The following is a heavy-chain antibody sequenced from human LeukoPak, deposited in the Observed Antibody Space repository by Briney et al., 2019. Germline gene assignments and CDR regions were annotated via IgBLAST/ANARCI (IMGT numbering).Heavy chain of an antibody. J-gene: IGHJ4*02. D-gene: IGHD6-13*01. V-gene: IGHV3-33*06. CDR3: AKVAPIYSSSLYYLDY. CDR2: IWYDGGNK. CDR1: GFTFNSYV. Sequence: PGGSLSLSCAASGFTFNSYVMHWVRQAPGKGLEWVAVIWYDGGNKYYADSVKGRFTISRDNSKNTLYLQMNSLRAEDTAVYYCAKVAPIYSSSLYYLDYWGQGTLVTVSS.